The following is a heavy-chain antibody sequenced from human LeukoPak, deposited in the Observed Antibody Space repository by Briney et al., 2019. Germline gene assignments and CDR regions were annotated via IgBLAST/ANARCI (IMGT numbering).Heavy chain of an antibody. Sequence: SETLSLTCTVSGSSMSSDYYWSWIRQPPGKGLEWIGEINHSGSTNYNPSLKSRVTISVDTSKNQFSLKLSSVTAADTAIYYCTREYGFMTTVFHAFDIWGQGTMVTVSS. CDR2: INHSGST. J-gene: IGHJ3*02. D-gene: IGHD4-17*01. CDR3: TREYGFMTTVFHAFDI. CDR1: GSSMSSDYY. V-gene: IGHV4-38-2*02.